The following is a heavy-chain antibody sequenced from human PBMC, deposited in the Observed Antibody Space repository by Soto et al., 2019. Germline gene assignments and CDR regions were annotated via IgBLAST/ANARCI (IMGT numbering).Heavy chain of an antibody. CDR2: LNPTGGST. CDR1: GYPFTSYY. CDR3: ARRVVVASVPDSADYYYGMDV. J-gene: IGHJ6*04. D-gene: IGHD2-15*01. Sequence: ASGKVSGKASGYPFTSYYMHWLRQAPGQGLEWRGVLNPTGGSTTYAQNFQGRVTMTRDTSTSTVYVELSSLRSEDTAVYYCARRVVVASVPDSADYYYGMDVWGTVTKVTVSS. V-gene: IGHV1-46*01.